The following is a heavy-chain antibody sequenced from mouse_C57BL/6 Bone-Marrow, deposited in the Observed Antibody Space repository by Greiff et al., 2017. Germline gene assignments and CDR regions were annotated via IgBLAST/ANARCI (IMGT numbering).Heavy chain of an antibody. V-gene: IGHV7-3*01. CDR3: ARFGPSGSSPRWYFDV. Sequence: EVKLEESGGGLVQPGGSLSLSCAASGFTFTDYYMSWVRQPPGKALEWLGFIRNKANGYTTEYSASVKGRFTISRANSQSILYLQMNALRAEDSATDYCARFGPSGSSPRWYFDVWGTGTTVTVSS. J-gene: IGHJ1*03. CDR1: GFTFTDYY. D-gene: IGHD1-1*01. CDR2: IRNKANGYTT.